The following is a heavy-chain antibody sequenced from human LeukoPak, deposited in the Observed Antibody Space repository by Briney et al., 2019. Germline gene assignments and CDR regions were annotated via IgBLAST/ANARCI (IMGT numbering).Heavy chain of an antibody. Sequence: GESLKISCKGSGYSFTSYWIGWVRQMPGKGLEWMGIIYPGDSDTRYSSSFQGQVTISADKSISTAYLQWSSLKASDTAMYYCARRASAAGTLFYNWFDPWGQGTLVTVSS. CDR2: IYPGDSDT. J-gene: IGHJ5*02. D-gene: IGHD6-13*01. V-gene: IGHV5-51*01. CDR1: GYSFTSYW. CDR3: ARRASAAGTLFYNWFDP.